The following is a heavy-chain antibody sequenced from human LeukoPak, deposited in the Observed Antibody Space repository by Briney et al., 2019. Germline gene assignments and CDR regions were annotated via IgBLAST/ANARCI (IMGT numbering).Heavy chain of an antibody. CDR1: GFTFRDHY. Sequence: GGSLRLSCVVSGFTFRDHYMAWIRQTPRQGLEWIAYIGTRGGPLYFADSVKGRISASRDDGVNSLFLQMEGLTVEDTAIYYCARRALGPIGAFDHWGQGALVTVSS. J-gene: IGHJ4*02. D-gene: IGHD3-10*01. CDR3: ARRALGPIGAFDH. CDR2: IGTRGGPL. V-gene: IGHV3-11*01.